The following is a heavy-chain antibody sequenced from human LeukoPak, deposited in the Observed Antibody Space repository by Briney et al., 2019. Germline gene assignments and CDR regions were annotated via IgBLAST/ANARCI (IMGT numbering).Heavy chain of an antibody. CDR1: GYTFTGYY. Sequence: GASVKVSCKASGYTFTGYYMHWVRQAPGQGLEWMGWINPNNGDTKYAQKFQGRVTMTTDTSISTAYMELSRLKSDDTAVYYCARDQIMGNTSYNWFEPWGPGTQVTLSS. CDR3: ARDQIMGNTSYNWFEP. D-gene: IGHD1-26*01. V-gene: IGHV1-2*02. J-gene: IGHJ5*02. CDR2: INPNNGDT.